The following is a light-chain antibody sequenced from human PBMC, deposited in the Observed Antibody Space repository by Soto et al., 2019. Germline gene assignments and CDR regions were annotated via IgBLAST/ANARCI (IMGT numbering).Light chain of an antibody. Sequence: QSALTQPASVSGSPGQSITISCTGASSDIGGYNYVSWYQQHPGRAPKLMIYQVSNRPSGVANRFSGSKSGNTASLTVSGLQAEDEADYYCSSYAGNNNPYVFGTGTKVTVL. J-gene: IGLJ1*01. CDR2: QVS. V-gene: IGLV2-14*01. CDR1: SSDIGGYNY. CDR3: SSYAGNNNPYV.